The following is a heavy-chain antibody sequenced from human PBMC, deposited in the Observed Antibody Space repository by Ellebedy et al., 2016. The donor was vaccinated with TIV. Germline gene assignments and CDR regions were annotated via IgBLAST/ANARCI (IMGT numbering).Heavy chain of an antibody. CDR1: GFTLSTYS. Sequence: GESLKISCAASGFTLSTYSMNWVRQAPGKGLEWVSYIGSRTYIVYYADSVKGRFTISRDNAKNSLYLQMNSLRDEDTAVYYCARGGTYRPDYWGQGTLVTVSS. CDR2: IGSRTYIV. CDR3: ARGGTYRPDY. D-gene: IGHD3-16*02. J-gene: IGHJ4*02. V-gene: IGHV3-48*02.